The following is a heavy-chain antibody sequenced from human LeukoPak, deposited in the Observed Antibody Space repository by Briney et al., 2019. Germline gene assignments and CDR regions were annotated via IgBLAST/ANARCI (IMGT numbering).Heavy chain of an antibody. CDR1: GFIFSSYG. CDR2: IQNDGNDK. Sequence: PGGSLRLSCAASGFIFSSYGMHWVRQAPGKGLEWVAFIQNDGNDKYYADSVKGRFTVSRDNSKNTLDLQMNGLRAEDTAVYYCARAVTWIDPWGQGTLVTVSS. J-gene: IGHJ5*02. V-gene: IGHV3-30*03. CDR3: ARAVTWIDP.